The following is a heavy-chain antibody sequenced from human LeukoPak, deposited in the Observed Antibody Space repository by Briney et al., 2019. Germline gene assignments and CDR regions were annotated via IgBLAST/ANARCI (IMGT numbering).Heavy chain of an antibody. Sequence: ASVKVSCKASGYTFTSYGISWVRQAPGQGLEWMGWNSAYNGNTNYAQKLQGRVTMTTDTSTSTAYMELRSLRSDDTAVYYCARSLRYCSGGSCYGGSWFDPWGQGTLVTVSS. CDR2: NSAYNGNT. CDR3: ARSLRYCSGGSCYGGSWFDP. CDR1: GYTFTSYG. J-gene: IGHJ5*02. D-gene: IGHD2-15*01. V-gene: IGHV1-18*01.